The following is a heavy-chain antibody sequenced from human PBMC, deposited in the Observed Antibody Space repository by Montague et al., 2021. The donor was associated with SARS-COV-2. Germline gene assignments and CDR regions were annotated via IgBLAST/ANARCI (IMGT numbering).Heavy chain of an antibody. CDR1: RGSISDDYW. D-gene: IGHD3-10*01. J-gene: IGHJ6*02. V-gene: IGHV4-4*02. Sequence: SETLSLTCDVFRGSISDDYWWSWVRQPPGKGLEWIGEIYEDGTTKYNPSLKSRVTILVDKSKNPISLHLRSVTAADTAVYFCARWAHGSGSLVEGMDVWSQGTTVTVSS. CDR2: IYEDGTT. CDR3: ARWAHGSGSLVEGMDV.